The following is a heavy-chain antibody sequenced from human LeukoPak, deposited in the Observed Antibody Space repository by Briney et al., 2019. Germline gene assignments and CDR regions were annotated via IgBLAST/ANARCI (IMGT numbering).Heavy chain of an antibody. Sequence: SETLSLTCTVSGYSISSGYYWGWIRQPPGKGLEWIGSIYHSGSTYYNPSLKSRVTISVDTSKNQFSLKLSSVTAADTAVYYCASWPDAFDIWGQGTMVTVSS. CDR2: IYHSGST. J-gene: IGHJ3*02. CDR3: ASWPDAFDI. CDR1: GYSISSGYY. V-gene: IGHV4-38-2*02.